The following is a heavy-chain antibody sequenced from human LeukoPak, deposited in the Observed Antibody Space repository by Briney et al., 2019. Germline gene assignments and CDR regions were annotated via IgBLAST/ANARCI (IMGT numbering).Heavy chain of an antibody. D-gene: IGHD4-17*01. CDR3: ASDEYGDPLGY. V-gene: IGHV3-21*01. CDR2: ITNSGDYI. CDR1: GFTFSSCS. Sequence: GRSLRLSCAASGFTFSSCSMNWVRQAPGKGLEWVSTITNSGDYIFYADSVKGRFTISRDNAMNSLYLQMNSLRADDTAVYFCASDEYGDPLGYWGQGTPVTVSS. J-gene: IGHJ4*02.